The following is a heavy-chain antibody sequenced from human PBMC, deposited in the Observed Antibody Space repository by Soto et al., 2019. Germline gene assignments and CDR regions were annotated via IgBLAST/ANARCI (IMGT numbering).Heavy chain of an antibody. V-gene: IGHV3-9*02. CDR2: IHWNNGAT. J-gene: IGHJ6*02. D-gene: IGHD3-16*01. CDR1: AFSSHHHA. CDR3: TEDIIPGGADV. Sequence: GGSLRLSCVASAFSSHHHAIHWVRQGPGKGLEWVSGIHWNNGATGYADSVKGRFTIFKDNVKNSVYLQMNSLRTDDTAFYYCTEDIIPGGADVWGQGTTVTV.